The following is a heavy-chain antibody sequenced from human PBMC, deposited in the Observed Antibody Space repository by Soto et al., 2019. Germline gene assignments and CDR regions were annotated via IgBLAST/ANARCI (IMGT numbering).Heavy chain of an antibody. V-gene: IGHV1-8*01. CDR1: GYTFTSYD. CDR3: ARGGTYRRGRYWFDP. Sequence: QVQLVQSGAEVKKPGASVKVSCKASGYTFTSYDINWVRQATGQGLEWMGWMNPNSGNTGYAQKFQGRVTMXXNXSXXTAYMELSSLRSEDTAVYYCARGGTYRRGRYWFDPWGQGTLVTVSS. D-gene: IGHD2-2*01. J-gene: IGHJ5*02. CDR2: MNPNSGNT.